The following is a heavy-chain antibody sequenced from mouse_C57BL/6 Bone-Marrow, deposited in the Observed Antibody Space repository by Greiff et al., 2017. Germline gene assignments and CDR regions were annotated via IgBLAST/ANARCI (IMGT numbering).Heavy chain of an antibody. D-gene: IGHD2-12*01. V-gene: IGHV1-81*01. J-gene: IGHJ3*01. Sequence: QVQLQQSGAELARPGASVKLSCKASGYTFTSYGISWVKQRTGQGLEWIGEIYPRSGNTYYNEKFKGKATLTADKSSSTAYMELRSLTSEDSSVYFCARGDSNDPWFAYWGQGTLVTVSA. CDR2: IYPRSGNT. CDR1: GYTFTSYG. CDR3: ARGDSNDPWFAY.